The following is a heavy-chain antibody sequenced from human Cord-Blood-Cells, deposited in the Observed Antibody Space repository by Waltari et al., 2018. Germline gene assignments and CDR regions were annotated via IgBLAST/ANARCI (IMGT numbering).Heavy chain of an antibody. J-gene: IGHJ3*02. CDR3: ARESDYYDSSGYYYAFDI. CDR2: IIPIFGTA. Sequence: QVQLVQSGAEVKKPGSSVKVSCKASGGTFSSYAISWVRQAPGQGLEWMGGIIPIFGTANDAQKFQGRVTITADESTSTAYMELSSLRSEDTAVYYCARESDYYDSSGYYYAFDIWGQGTMVTVSS. CDR1: GGTFSSYA. V-gene: IGHV1-69*01. D-gene: IGHD3-22*01.